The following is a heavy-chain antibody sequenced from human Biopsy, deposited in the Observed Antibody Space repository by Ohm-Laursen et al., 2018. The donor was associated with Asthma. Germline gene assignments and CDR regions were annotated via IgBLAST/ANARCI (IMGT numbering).Heavy chain of an antibody. D-gene: IGHD5-12*01. V-gene: IGHV1-69*13. CDR3: ARGYSGSDRIVYYYSGLEV. Sequence: GASVKVPCKASGDSFSNYAISWVRQAPGQGLEWMGGPIPVLGTPDHAQMFEGRVTITADESMSTAYMELSSLSSEDTAVYYCARGYSGSDRIVYYYSGLEVWGQGTTVTVSS. CDR2: PIPVLGTP. CDR1: GDSFSNYA. J-gene: IGHJ6*02.